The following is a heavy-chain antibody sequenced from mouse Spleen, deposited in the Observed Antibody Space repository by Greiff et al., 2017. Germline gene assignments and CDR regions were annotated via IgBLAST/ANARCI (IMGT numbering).Heavy chain of an antibody. Sequence: VQLQQSGAELERPGASVTLSCKASGYTFTDYEMHWVKQTPVHGLEWIGAINPETGGTAYNQKFKGKATLTADKSSSTAYMELRSLTSEDSAVYFCARGDYSAYWGQGTLVTVSA. CDR1: GYTFTDYE. V-gene: IGHV1-15*01. CDR2: INPETGGT. D-gene: IGHD2-12*01. J-gene: IGHJ3*01. CDR3: ARGDYSAY.